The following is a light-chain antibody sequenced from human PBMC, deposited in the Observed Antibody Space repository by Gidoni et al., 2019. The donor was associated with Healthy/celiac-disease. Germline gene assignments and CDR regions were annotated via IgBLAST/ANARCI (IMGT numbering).Light chain of an antibody. J-gene: IGKJ2*01. CDR2: GAS. V-gene: IGKV3-20*01. CDR1: QSVSSSY. CDR3: QQYGSSPPYT. Sequence: EIVLPHSPCTLSLSPGDRATLSCRARQSVSSSYLAWDQQKPGQAPRLLIYGASSRATGIPDRFSGSGSGTDFTFTISRLEPEDFAVYYCQQYGSSPPYTFGQGTKLEIK.